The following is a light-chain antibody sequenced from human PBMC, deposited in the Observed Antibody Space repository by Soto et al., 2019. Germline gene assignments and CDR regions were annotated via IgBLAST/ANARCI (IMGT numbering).Light chain of an antibody. V-gene: IGKV3-11*01. Sequence: FSHSRASLALSPGERVTLSGRASQSVSSYLGWYQQKPGQAPRLLIYDASNRATGIPARFSGSGSGTDFTLTIARLEPEDFAVYYCQQYGDSPRTFGQGTRLEIK. CDR2: DAS. CDR3: QQYGDSPRT. J-gene: IGKJ5*01. CDR1: QSVSSY.